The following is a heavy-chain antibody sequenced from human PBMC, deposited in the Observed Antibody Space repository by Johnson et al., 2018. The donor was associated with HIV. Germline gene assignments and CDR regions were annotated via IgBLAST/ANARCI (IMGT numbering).Heavy chain of an antibody. CDR2: IKQDGSEK. Sequence: VQLVESGGGLVQPGGSLRLSCAASGFTFSSYWMSWVRQAPGKGLAWVATIKQDGSEKYYVDSVKGRFTISRDNAKNSLYLQMNSLRAEDTAVYYCARDLLGMDDAFDIWGQGTMVTVSS. CDR1: GFTFSSYW. CDR3: ARDLLGMDDAFDI. V-gene: IGHV3-7*01. D-gene: IGHD7-27*01. J-gene: IGHJ3*02.